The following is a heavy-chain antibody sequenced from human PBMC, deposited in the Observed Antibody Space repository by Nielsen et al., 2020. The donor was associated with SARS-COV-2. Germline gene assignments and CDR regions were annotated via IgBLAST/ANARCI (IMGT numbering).Heavy chain of an antibody. CDR1: GFTFSSYS. CDR2: ISSSSSYI. J-gene: IGHJ6*01. CDR3: TLLQEHL. V-gene: IGHV3-21*01. Sequence: GESLKISCAASGFTFSSYSMNWVRQALGKGLEWVSSISSSSSYIYYADSVKGRFTISRDNAKNSLYLQMNSLHQGPIGLPPGTLLQEHLWG.